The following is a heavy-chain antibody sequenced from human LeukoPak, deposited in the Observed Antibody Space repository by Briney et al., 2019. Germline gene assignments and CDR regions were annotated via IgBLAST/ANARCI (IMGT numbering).Heavy chain of an antibody. CDR3: ARDFTTSSTAYLHH. V-gene: IGHV3-21*01. D-gene: IGHD6-6*01. Sequence: GGSLRLSCAASGFTVSGNYMSWVRQAPGKGLEWVSSISSSSTYIYYADSVKGRFTISRDNAKNSLFLQMNSLRAEDTAVYYCARDFTTSSTAYLHHWGQGTLVTVSS. J-gene: IGHJ1*01. CDR1: GFTVSGNY. CDR2: ISSSSTYI.